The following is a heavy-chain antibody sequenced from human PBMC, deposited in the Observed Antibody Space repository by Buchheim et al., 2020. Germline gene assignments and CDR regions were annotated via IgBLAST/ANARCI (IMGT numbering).Heavy chain of an antibody. Sequence: QVQLQESGPGLVKPSQTLSLTCTVSGGSISSGDYYWSWIRQPPGKGLEWIGYIYYSGSTYYNPSLKSRVTISVDTSNNQVSLRLNSVTAADTAVYYCARGIRVVVPGERAFDYWGQGTL. CDR3: ARGIRVVVPGERAFDY. J-gene: IGHJ4*02. V-gene: IGHV4-30-4*01. CDR1: GGSISSGDYY. CDR2: IYYSGST. D-gene: IGHD7-27*01.